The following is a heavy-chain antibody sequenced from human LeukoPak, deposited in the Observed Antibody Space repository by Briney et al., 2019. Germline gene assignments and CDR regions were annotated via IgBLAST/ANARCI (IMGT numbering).Heavy chain of an antibody. D-gene: IGHD1-26*01. V-gene: IGHV4-59*01. CDR3: ARTGYGRDYYGMDV. Sequence: SETLSLTCSVSGGSTSGSYWSWIRQSPGKGLQWIGYIHYTGITNYNPSLKSRVTISIDAPKNEVSLRVTSVTAADTAVYYCARTGYGRDYYGMDVWGQGTAVTVSS. CDR2: IHYTGIT. CDR1: GGSTSGSY. J-gene: IGHJ6*02.